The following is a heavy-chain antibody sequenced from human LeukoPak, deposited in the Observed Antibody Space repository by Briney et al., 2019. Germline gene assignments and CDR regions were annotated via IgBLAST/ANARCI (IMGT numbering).Heavy chain of an antibody. V-gene: IGHV3-30*02. Sequence: GGSLRLSCAASGFTFSSYGMHWVRQAPGKGLEWVAFVRYDGSNKYYADSVKGRFTISRDNSKNTLYLQMNSLRAEDTAVYYCAKDPGFMVRGARGYFDYWGQGTLVTVSS. CDR1: GFTFSSYG. CDR2: VRYDGSNK. CDR3: AKDPGFMVRGARGYFDY. J-gene: IGHJ4*02. D-gene: IGHD3-10*01.